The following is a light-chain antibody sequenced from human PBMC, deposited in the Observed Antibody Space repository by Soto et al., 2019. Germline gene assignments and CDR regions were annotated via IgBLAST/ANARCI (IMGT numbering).Light chain of an antibody. J-gene: IGKJ1*01. CDR2: AAS. V-gene: IGKV3-20*01. Sequence: DIGLTQSLGTLSLSPGERATLSCRASQSVSSSNLAWYQQKPAQAPRLLIYAASRRAPGIPERFSGSGSGTDFTLTISRLEPEDFAVYYCQQYLTSPKTFGQGTKVDNK. CDR1: QSVSSSN. CDR3: QQYLTSPKT.